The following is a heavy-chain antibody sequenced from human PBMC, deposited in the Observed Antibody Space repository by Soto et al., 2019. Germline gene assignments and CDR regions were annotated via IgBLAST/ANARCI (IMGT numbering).Heavy chain of an antibody. CDR3: ARDPQYSTSSQVFDS. CDR1: GYTFTTYA. J-gene: IGHJ4*02. D-gene: IGHD6-6*01. Sequence: QVPLVQSGAEVKKPGASVKVSCKASGYTFTTYAISWVRQAPGQGLEWMGRISTYNGNTKYAQKLQGRVTMTTDTSTSTAYMELRSLRSDDTAVYYCARDPQYSTSSQVFDSWGQGTVVTVSS. V-gene: IGHV1-18*01. CDR2: ISTYNGNT.